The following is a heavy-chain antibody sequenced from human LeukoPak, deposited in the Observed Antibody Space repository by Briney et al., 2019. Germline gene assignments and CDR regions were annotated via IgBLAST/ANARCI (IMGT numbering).Heavy chain of an antibody. J-gene: IGHJ4*02. Sequence: GGSLRLPCAASGFTVSSNYMSWVRQAPGKGLEWVSVIYSGGSTYYADSVKGRFTISRDDSKNTLYLQMNSLRPEDTAVYYCAKWAVLLWFGESSSGYYFDYWGQGALVTVSS. CDR2: IYSGGST. CDR1: GFTVSSNY. V-gene: IGHV3-66*02. D-gene: IGHD3-10*01. CDR3: AKWAVLLWFGESSSGYYFDY.